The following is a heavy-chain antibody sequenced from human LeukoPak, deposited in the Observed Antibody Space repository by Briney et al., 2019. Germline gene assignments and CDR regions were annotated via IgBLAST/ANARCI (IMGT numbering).Heavy chain of an antibody. CDR2: IYSGGST. J-gene: IGHJ4*02. CDR1: GFTVISDY. CDR3: VKLSSGSGSSFGFDS. D-gene: IGHD6-13*01. V-gene: IGHV3-53*01. Sequence: GGSLRLSCAASGFTVISDYMNWVRQAPGKGLEWGSIIYSGGSTYYADSLKGRFTISRDNSKNPLYLQMNSQRAEDKDVYYCVKLSSGSGSSFGFDSWGLGTLVTVSS.